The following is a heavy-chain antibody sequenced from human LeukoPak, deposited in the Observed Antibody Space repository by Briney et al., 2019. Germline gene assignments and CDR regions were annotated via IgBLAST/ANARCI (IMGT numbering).Heavy chain of an antibody. D-gene: IGHD3-3*01. J-gene: IGHJ5*01. CDR3: ARQVVGARFLEWFDY. CDR2: IWSDGNNK. CDR1: GFLFITYG. V-gene: IGHV3-33*01. Sequence: GSLRLSCAASGFLFITYGMHWVRQTPDKGLEWVAVIWSDGNNKLYSESVKGRFTIPRDNSKNTLFLEMNSLRAEDTAVYFCARQVVGARFLEWFDYWGQGTLVTVSS.